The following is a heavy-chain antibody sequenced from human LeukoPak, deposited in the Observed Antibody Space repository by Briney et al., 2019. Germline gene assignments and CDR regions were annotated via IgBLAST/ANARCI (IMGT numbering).Heavy chain of an antibody. D-gene: IGHD6-13*01. Sequence: SETLSLTCAVYGGSFSGYYWSWIRQPPGKGLEWIGEINHSGSTNYNPSLKSRVTISVDTSKNQFSLKLSSVTAADTAVYYCARGERGYSSSWYHYWGREPWSPSPQ. J-gene: IGHJ4*02. CDR1: GGSFSGYY. CDR2: INHSGST. CDR3: ARGERGYSSSWYHY. V-gene: IGHV4-34*01.